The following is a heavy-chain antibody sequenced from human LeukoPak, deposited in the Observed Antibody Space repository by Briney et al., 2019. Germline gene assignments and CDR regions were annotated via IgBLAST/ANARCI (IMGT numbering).Heavy chain of an antibody. CDR1: GGSFSGYY. V-gene: IGHV4-34*01. CDR2: INHSGST. Sequence: PSETLSLTCAVYGGSFSGYYWSWIRQPPGKGLEWIGEINHSGSTNYNPSLKSRVTISVDTSKNQFSLKLSSVTAADTAVYYCARGRWGYCSSTSCHGTAFVIWGQGTMVTVSS. CDR3: ARGRWGYCSSTSCHGTAFVI. J-gene: IGHJ3*02. D-gene: IGHD2-2*01.